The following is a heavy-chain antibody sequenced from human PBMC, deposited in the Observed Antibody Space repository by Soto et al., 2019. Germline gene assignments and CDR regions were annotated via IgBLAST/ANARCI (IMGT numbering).Heavy chain of an antibody. Sequence: ASVKVSCKTSGYTLTSYAMHWVRQAPGQRLEWMGWINAGDGDTKYSQKFQGRVTITRDTFANTAYMEVSSLRSEDTAIYYCARANKNRGLYFHYYGADVWGQGTTVTVSS. CDR1: GYTLTSYA. CDR3: ARANKNRGLYFHYYGADV. J-gene: IGHJ6*02. D-gene: IGHD3-16*01. V-gene: IGHV1-3*01. CDR2: INAGDGDT.